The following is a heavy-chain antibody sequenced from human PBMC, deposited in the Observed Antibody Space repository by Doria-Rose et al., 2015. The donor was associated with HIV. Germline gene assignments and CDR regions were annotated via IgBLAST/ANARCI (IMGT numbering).Heavy chain of an antibody. CDR3: ARVYSGSYISPADF. Sequence: MDPYTGNTGSAQKFQGRLSMTRNNSMDTAYMQLSSLRSEDTAIYYCARVYSGSYISPADFWGQGTLVTVSS. J-gene: IGHJ4*02. V-gene: IGHV1-8*01. D-gene: IGHD1-26*01. CDR2: MDPYTGNT.